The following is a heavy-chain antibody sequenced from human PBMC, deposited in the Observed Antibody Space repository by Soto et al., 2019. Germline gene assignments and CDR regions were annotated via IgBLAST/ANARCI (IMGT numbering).Heavy chain of an antibody. CDR3: GAASGTRWFDP. CDR1: GFTFSTYS. V-gene: IGHV3-48*01. CDR2: ISSISTPI. Sequence: GSLRLSCAASGFTFSTYSMNWVRQAPGKRLEWVSYISSISTPIYYADSVKGRFTVSRDNAKNSLYLQMNSLRAEDTAVYYCGAASGTRWFDPWGQGTLVTVSS. J-gene: IGHJ5*02. D-gene: IGHD6-13*01.